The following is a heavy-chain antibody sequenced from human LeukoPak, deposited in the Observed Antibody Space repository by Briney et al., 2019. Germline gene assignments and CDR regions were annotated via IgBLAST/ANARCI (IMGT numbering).Heavy chain of an antibody. J-gene: IGHJ4*02. CDR3: ARHGVWGDFDY. V-gene: IGHV4-34*01. D-gene: IGHD2-8*01. CDR1: GVSFNDYY. CDR2: INHSGSA. Sequence: PSETLSLTCGVFGVSFNDYYWTWIRQPPGKGLEWIGDINHSGSATYNPSLKSRITISVDASKNQFSLKLSSVTAADTAVYYCARHGVWGDFDYWGQGTLVTVSS.